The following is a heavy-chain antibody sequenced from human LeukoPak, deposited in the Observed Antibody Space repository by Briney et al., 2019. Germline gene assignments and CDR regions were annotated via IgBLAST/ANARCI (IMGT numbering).Heavy chain of an antibody. D-gene: IGHD2-2*01. CDR3: ARDYCSSTSCLLDY. V-gene: IGHV3-64*01. Sequence: GGSLRLSCAASGFTFSTYAMHWVRQAPGKGLEYVSAISSNGGSTYYANSVKGRFTISRDNSKNTLYLQMGSLRAEDMAMYYCARDYCSSTSCLLDYWGQGTLVTVSS. CDR1: GFTFSTYA. J-gene: IGHJ4*02. CDR2: ISSNGGST.